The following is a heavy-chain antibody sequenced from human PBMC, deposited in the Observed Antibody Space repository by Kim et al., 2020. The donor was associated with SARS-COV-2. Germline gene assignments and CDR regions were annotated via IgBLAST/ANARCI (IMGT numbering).Heavy chain of an antibody. V-gene: IGHV4-39*01. CDR1: GGSISSSSYY. CDR2: IYYSGST. J-gene: IGHJ5*02. Sequence: SETLSLTCTVSGGSISSSSYYWGWIRQPPGKGLEWIGSIYYSGSTYYNPSLKSRVTISVDTSKNQFSLKLSSVTAADTAVYYCARRAAAWLGFVDWFDPWGQGTLVTVSS. CDR3: ARRAAAWLGFVDWFDP. D-gene: IGHD6-13*01.